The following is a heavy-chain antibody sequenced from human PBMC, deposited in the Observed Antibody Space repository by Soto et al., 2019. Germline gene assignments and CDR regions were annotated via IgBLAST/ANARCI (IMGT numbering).Heavy chain of an antibody. D-gene: IGHD3-9*01. CDR3: ARGNDILTKFDY. CDR2: IYYSGST. Sequence: SETLSLTCTVAGGSISSYYWSWIRQPPGKGLEWIGYIYYSGSTNYNPSLKSRVTISVDTSKNQFSLKLSSVTAADTAVYYCARGNDILTKFDYWGQGTLVTVSS. J-gene: IGHJ4*02. CDR1: GGSISSYY. V-gene: IGHV4-59*01.